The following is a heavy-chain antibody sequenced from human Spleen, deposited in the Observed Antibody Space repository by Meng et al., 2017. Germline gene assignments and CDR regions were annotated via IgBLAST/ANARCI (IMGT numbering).Heavy chain of an antibody. CDR1: GYTFTGYY. J-gene: IGHJ4*02. D-gene: IGHD6-13*01. Sequence: ASVKVSCKASGYTFTGYYMHWVRQAPGQGLEWMGIINPSGGSTSYAQKFQGRVTMTRDTSTSTVYMELSSLRSEDTAVYYCARTGLAAAGDYWGQGTLVTVSS. V-gene: IGHV1-46*01. CDR3: ARTGLAAAGDY. CDR2: INPSGGST.